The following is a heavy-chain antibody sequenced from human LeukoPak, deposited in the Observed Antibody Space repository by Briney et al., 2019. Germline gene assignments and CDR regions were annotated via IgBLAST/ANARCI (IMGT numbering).Heavy chain of an antibody. CDR3: ALLYGSGPAVNYMDV. D-gene: IGHD3-10*01. Sequence: ASVKVSCKASEYSLTDYYIHWVRQAPGQGLEWMGIIDPRGGSTSYAQKFQGRVTMTRDTSISTAYMELSRLRSGDTAVYYCALLYGSGPAVNYMDVWGKGTTVTVSS. V-gene: IGHV1-2*02. J-gene: IGHJ6*03. CDR1: EYSLTDYY. CDR2: IDPRGGST.